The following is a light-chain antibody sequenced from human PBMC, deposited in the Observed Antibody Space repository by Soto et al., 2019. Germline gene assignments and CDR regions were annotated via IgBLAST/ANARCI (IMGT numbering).Light chain of an antibody. V-gene: IGKV3D-20*02. CDR1: QSVSSNY. J-gene: IGKJ5*01. CDR2: GAS. CDR3: QQRSNWPIT. Sequence: EIVLTQSPGTLSLSPGDRATLSCRASQSVSSNYLAWYQQKPGQAPRLLIYGASSRATGIPDRFSGSGSGTDFTLTISRLEPADFVVYYCQQRSNWPITFGQGTRLEIK.